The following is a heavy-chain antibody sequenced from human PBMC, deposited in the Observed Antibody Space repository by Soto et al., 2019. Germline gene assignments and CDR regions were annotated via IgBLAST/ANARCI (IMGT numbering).Heavy chain of an antibody. V-gene: IGHV4-59*01. CDR2: IYYSGST. CDR3: ARDGGYNYGDNWFDP. CDR1: GGSISSYY. Sequence: SETLSLTCTVSGGSISSYYWSWIRQPPGKGLEWIGYIYYSGSTSSHPSLKSRVTISVDTSKNQFSLKLSSVTAAGTAVYYCARDGGYNYGDNWFDPWGQGTLVTVSS. D-gene: IGHD5-18*01. J-gene: IGHJ5*02.